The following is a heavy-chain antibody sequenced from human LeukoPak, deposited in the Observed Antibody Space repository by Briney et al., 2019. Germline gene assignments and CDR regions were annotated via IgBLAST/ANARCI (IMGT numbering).Heavy chain of an antibody. CDR3: ARAEYGQPFDP. D-gene: IGHD2/OR15-2a*01. J-gene: IGHJ5*02. CDR2: IYYSGST. Sequence: SETLSLTCTVSGGSISSYYWSWIRQPPGKGLEWIGYIYYSGSTNYNPSLKSRVTISVDTSKNQFSLKLSSVTTADTAVYYCARAEYGQPFDPWGQGTLVTVSS. V-gene: IGHV4-59*01. CDR1: GGSISSYY.